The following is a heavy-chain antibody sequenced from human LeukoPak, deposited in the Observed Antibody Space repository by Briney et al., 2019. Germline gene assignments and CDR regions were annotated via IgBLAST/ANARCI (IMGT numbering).Heavy chain of an antibody. CDR2: INHSGDT. CDR3: ARDATGWYGWGD. D-gene: IGHD6-19*01. V-gene: IGHV4-34*01. J-gene: IGHJ4*02. CDR1: GASPSGYY. Sequence: SQTLSLTCPVHGASPSGYYWSWIRPAQGKGREWIGEINHSGDTNYNPSLKSRVTMSGDTSKNQFSLKLSSVTAADTGVYYCARDATGWYGWGDWGQGTLVTVSS.